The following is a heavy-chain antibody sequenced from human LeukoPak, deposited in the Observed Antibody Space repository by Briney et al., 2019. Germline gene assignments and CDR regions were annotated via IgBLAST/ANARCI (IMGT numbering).Heavy chain of an antibody. Sequence: GGSLRLSCAASGFTFNTYVMHWVRQAPGKGLVWVARIDTDGKTTTYADSVKGRFTISRDNAKNMLYVQMNSLRAEDAAVYYCVRDKDGYNFWGQGTLVSVSS. D-gene: IGHD5-24*01. CDR1: GFTFNTYV. CDR3: VRDKDGYNF. CDR2: IDTDGKTT. V-gene: IGHV3-74*01. J-gene: IGHJ4*02.